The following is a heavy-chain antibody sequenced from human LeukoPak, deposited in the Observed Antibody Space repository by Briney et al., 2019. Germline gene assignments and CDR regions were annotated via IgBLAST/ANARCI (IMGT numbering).Heavy chain of an antibody. CDR3: ASNYGGNSEAEYNWFDP. D-gene: IGHD4-23*01. Sequence: SETLSLTCPVYGGSFSGYYWSWIRQPPGKGLGWVGEINHSGSTNYNPSLKSRVTISVDTYKNQFSLKLNAVTAADTAVYYCASNYGGNSEAEYNWFDPWGQGTLVTVSS. CDR1: GGSFSGYY. J-gene: IGHJ5*02. V-gene: IGHV4-34*01. CDR2: INHSGST.